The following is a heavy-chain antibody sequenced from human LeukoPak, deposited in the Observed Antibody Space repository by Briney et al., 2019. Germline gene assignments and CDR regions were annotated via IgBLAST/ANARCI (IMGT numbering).Heavy chain of an antibody. CDR3: AKDQGIQLWLKYFQH. Sequence: PGGSLRLSCAASGFTFNNYAMTWVRQAPGKGLEWVSAISGSGGTPLYADSVKGRFTISRDNSKSTLYLQMNSLRAEDTAVYYCAKDQGIQLWLKYFQHWGQGTLVTVSS. J-gene: IGHJ1*01. D-gene: IGHD5-18*01. CDR1: GFTFNNYA. V-gene: IGHV3-23*01. CDR2: ISGSGGTP.